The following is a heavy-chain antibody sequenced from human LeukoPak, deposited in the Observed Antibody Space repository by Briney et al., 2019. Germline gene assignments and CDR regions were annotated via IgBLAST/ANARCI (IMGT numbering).Heavy chain of an antibody. CDR3: ARARYCSSTNCYEHDY. V-gene: IGHV3-21*01. CDR2: ISSSTTYI. CDR1: GFTFSSYS. J-gene: IGHJ4*02. Sequence: GGSLRLSCAASGFTFSSYSMNWVRQAPGKGLEWVASISSSTTYIYYADSVKGRFTISRDNAKNSLYLQMNSLRAEDTAVYYCARARYCSSTNCYEHDYWGQGTLVTVSS. D-gene: IGHD2-2*01.